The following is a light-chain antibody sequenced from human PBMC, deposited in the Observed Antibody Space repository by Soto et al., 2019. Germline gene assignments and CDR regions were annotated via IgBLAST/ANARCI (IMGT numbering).Light chain of an antibody. CDR3: QQYYSTPYT. J-gene: IGKJ2*01. Sequence: DIVMTQSPDSLTVSLGERATINCKSSQSVLYSSTNRNYLAWYQQKPGKAPKLLIYWASTRDSRVPDRFSGSGSGTDFTLTISSLQAEDVAVYYCQQYYSTPYTFGQGTKLEIK. V-gene: IGKV4-1*01. CDR2: WAS. CDR1: QSVLYSSTNRNY.